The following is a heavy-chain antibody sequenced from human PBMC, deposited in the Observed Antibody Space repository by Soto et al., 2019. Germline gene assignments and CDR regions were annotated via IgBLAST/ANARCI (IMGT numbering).Heavy chain of an antibody. CDR1: GFPFSSYA. Sequence: QVQLVESGGVVVQPGRSLRLSCVASGFPFSSYAMHWVRQAPGKGLEWVAVTSFDGNNEYYADSVKGRFTISRDNSRNTLYLQMNSLRVKDTAVYYCARARGYTYGLDYWGQGSLVTVSS. D-gene: IGHD5-18*01. J-gene: IGHJ4*02. CDR3: ARARGYTYGLDY. V-gene: IGHV3-30-3*01. CDR2: TSFDGNNE.